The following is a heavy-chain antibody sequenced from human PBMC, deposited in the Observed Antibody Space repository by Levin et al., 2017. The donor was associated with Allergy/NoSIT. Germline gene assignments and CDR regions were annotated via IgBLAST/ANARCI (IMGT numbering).Heavy chain of an antibody. CDR1: GGSIDNNY. V-gene: IGHV4-59*08. Sequence: SETLSLTCTVSGGSIDNNYWSWIRQPPGKGLEWIGYTSYSGDTNYNRSLRPRVSMSLDTSTNQVSLKLRSVTAADTAFYYCATQVSGYWSGFKFDSWGQGILVTVSP. J-gene: IGHJ5*01. CDR3: ATQVSGYWSGFKFDS. CDR2: TSYSGDT. D-gene: IGHD3-3*01.